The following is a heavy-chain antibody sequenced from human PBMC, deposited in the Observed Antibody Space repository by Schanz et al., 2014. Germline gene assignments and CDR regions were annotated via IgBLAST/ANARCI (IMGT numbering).Heavy chain of an antibody. V-gene: IGHV3-74*01. J-gene: IGHJ5*01. CDR1: GFTFSSYA. CDR2: IKSDGSST. Sequence: EVQLVQSGGGLVQPGGSLRLSCAASGFTFSSYAMSWVRQAPGKGLVWVSRIKSDGSSTIYADSVKGRFTISRDNTKNTLYLQKNRLGADDTAVYCCAGQALWVGDNCVDSWGQGTLVTVSS. CDR3: AGQALWVGDNCVDS. D-gene: IGHD1-26*01.